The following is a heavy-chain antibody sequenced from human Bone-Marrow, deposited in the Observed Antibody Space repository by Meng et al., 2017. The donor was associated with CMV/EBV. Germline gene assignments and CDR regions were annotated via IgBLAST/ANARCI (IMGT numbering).Heavy chain of an antibody. CDR1: GFSFSNYF. Sequence: GGSLRLSCAASGFSFSNYFMNWIRQAPGKGLEWISSISGSGGTTYYAESVKGRFTISRDNAKNSVFLQMKSLRVDDTAGYYCARAPYYYASGRSGFDPWGQGTLVTVSS. J-gene: IGHJ5*02. CDR2: ISGSGGTT. D-gene: IGHD3-10*01. CDR3: ARAPYYYASGRSGFDP. V-gene: IGHV3-11*04.